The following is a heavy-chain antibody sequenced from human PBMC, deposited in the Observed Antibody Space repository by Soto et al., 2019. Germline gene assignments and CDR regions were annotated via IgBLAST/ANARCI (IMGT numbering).Heavy chain of an antibody. CDR2: IYYTGSI. Sequence: SETLSLTCSVSGVSVSSETHYWSWIRQPPGKGLEWIGEIYYTGSITYKPSLKSRLTVSVDASKNQFSLMLRSVTAADTAIYYCARIRGINGYPTAFDYWGKGTLVTVS. CDR1: GVSVSSETHY. V-gene: IGHV4-61*01. CDR3: ARIRGINGYPTAFDY. J-gene: IGHJ4*02. D-gene: IGHD2-8*01.